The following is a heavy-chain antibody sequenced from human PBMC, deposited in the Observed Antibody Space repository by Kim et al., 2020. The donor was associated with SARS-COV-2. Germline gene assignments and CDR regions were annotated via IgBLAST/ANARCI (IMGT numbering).Heavy chain of an antibody. V-gene: IGHV3-23*01. CDR2: FTAGGTT. D-gene: IGHD3-10*01. CDR3: AKGITRGVRGMDV. CDR1: GFTFSSYA. Sequence: GGSLRLSCAASGFTFSSYAMSWVRQAPGKGLEWVSIFTAGGTTYYADSVKGRFTISRDNSKNTVYLQVSSLRAEDTAVYYCAKGITRGVRGMDVWGQGTTVTVSS. J-gene: IGHJ6*02.